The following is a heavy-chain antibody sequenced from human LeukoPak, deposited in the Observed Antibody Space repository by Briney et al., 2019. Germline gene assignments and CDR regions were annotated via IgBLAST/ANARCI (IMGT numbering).Heavy chain of an antibody. J-gene: IGHJ4*02. Sequence: ASVKVSCKAYGGTFSSYAISWVRQAPGRGLEWMGGIIPIFGTANYAQKFSGRVTTTADESTSTAYMELSSLRSEDQAVYYCARAPYSSCWFDYWGQGTLVTVSS. CDR3: ARAPYSSCWFDY. CDR1: GGTFSSYA. CDR2: IIPIFGTA. D-gene: IGHD6-13*01. V-gene: IGHV1-69*13.